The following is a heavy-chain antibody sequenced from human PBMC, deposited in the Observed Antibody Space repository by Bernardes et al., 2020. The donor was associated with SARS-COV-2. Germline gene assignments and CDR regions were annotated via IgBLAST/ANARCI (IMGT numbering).Heavy chain of an antibody. D-gene: IGHD3-3*01. Sequence: GGSLRLSCAASGFTFSNAWMSWVRQAPGKGLEWVGLIKSKTDGGTTDYAAPVKGRFTISRDDSINTLYLQMNSLKTEDTAVYYCTTGGAITIFGVVIVMNAFDIWGQGTIVTVSS. J-gene: IGHJ3*02. CDR1: GFTFSNAW. CDR2: IKSKTDGGTT. V-gene: IGHV3-15*01. CDR3: TTGGAITIFGVVIVMNAFDI.